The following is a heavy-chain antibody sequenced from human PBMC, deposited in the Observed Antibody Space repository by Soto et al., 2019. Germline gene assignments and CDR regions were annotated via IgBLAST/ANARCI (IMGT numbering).Heavy chain of an antibody. CDR1: GYTFTSYG. V-gene: IGHV1-18*01. CDR2: ISAYNGNT. CDR3: ATVLAVGLVHY. Sequence: QVQLVQSGAEVKKPGASVKVSCKASGYTFTSYGISWVRQAPGQGLEGMGWISAYNGNTKYAQKLQGRVTMTTDTTTTTAYMELRSLRSDDTAVYYCATVLAVGLVHYCAQGSLVTVSS. D-gene: IGHD6-19*01. J-gene: IGHJ4*02.